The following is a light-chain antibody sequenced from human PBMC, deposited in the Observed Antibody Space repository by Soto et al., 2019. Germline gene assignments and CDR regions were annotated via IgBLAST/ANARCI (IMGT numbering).Light chain of an antibody. J-gene: IGKJ3*01. V-gene: IGKV3-11*01. CDR3: QQRNNWPRT. CDR2: DAS. Sequence: EIVLTQSPATMSLSPGERATLSCRASQSVSIYLDWYQQKPGHAPRLLIYDASNKATGSPARFSGSGSGTDFKLTSSSLEPEDFAVYYCQQRNNWPRTFGPGTTVDIK. CDR1: QSVSIY.